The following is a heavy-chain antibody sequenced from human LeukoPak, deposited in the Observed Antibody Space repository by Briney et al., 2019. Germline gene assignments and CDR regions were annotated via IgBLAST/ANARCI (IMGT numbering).Heavy chain of an antibody. D-gene: IGHD6-19*01. CDR3: AMLSSGTRGTTFDY. J-gene: IGHJ4*02. Sequence: GGSLRLSCAASGFTFSSYWMSWVRQAPGKGLEWVANIKQDGSEKYYVDSVKGRFTISRDNAKNSLYLQMNSLRAEDTAVYYCAMLSSGTRGTTFDYWGQGTLVTVSS. V-gene: IGHV3-7*03. CDR2: IKQDGSEK. CDR1: GFTFSSYW.